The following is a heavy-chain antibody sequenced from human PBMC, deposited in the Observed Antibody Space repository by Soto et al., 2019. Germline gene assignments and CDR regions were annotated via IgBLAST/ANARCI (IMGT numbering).Heavy chain of an antibody. CDR3: AQDTYYHDTSGYYTFDY. Sequence: GGSLRLSCAASGLTFSSYGMHWVRQAPGRGLEWVAGISYDGRNKYFVDSVKGRFTISRDSSKNTLDLQMNSLRVEDTAVFYCAQDTYYHDTSGYYTFDYWGQGALVTVSS. J-gene: IGHJ4*02. V-gene: IGHV3-30*18. CDR1: GLTFSSYG. CDR2: ISYDGRNK. D-gene: IGHD3-22*01.